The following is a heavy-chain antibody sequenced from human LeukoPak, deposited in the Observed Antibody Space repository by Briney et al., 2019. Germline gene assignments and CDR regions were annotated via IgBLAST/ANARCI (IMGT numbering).Heavy chain of an antibody. Sequence: GRSLRLSCAASGFTFSTYGMHWVRQAPGKGLEWVALISYTGGNKYYADSVKGRFTISRDNSNNTLCLQMNSLRAEDTAVYYCGKDAHSSGWRGGVDSWGQGTLVTVSS. D-gene: IGHD6-19*01. CDR3: GKDAHSSGWRGGVDS. V-gene: IGHV3-30*18. CDR2: ISYTGGNK. CDR1: GFTFSTYG. J-gene: IGHJ4*02.